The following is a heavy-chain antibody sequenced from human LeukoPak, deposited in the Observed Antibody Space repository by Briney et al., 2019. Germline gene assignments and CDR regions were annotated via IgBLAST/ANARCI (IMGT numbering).Heavy chain of an antibody. V-gene: IGHV1-18*01. D-gene: IGHD1-26*01. CDR2: ISAYNGNT. CDR3: ARVSEYSGKHDY. CDR1: GYTFTSYG. J-gene: IGHJ4*02. Sequence: ASEKVSCKASGYTFTSYGISWVRQAPGQGLEWMGWISAYNGNTNYAQKLQGRVTMTKDTSTSTAYMELRSLRSDDTAVYYCARVSEYSGKHDYWGQGTLVTVSS.